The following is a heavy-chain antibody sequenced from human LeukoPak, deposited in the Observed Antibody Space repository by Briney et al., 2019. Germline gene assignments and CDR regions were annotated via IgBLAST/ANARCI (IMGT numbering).Heavy chain of an antibody. CDR3: AREPGDREYSSSYDI. J-gene: IGHJ3*02. V-gene: IGHV1-2*02. Sequence: ASVKVSCKASGYTFTGYYMHWVRQAPGQGLEWMGWINPNSGGTNYAQKFQGRVTMTRDTSISTAYMELSRLRSDDTAVYYCAREPGDREYSSSYDIWGQGTMVTVST. CDR2: INPNSGGT. D-gene: IGHD6-13*01. CDR1: GYTFTGYY.